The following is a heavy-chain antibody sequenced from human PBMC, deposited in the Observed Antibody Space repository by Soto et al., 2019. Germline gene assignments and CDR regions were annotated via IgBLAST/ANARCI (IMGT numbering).Heavy chain of an antibody. CDR2: ISHDGSNK. CDR1: GFTFSSYG. D-gene: IGHD2-21*02. J-gene: IGHJ6*02. Sequence: GGSLRLSCAASGFTFSSYGMHWVRQAPGKGLEWVAVISHDGSNKYYADSVKGRFTISRDNSKNTLYLKMNSLRAEDTAVYYCAKDLFVTDGMDVWGQGTTVTVSS. V-gene: IGHV3-30*18. CDR3: AKDLFVTDGMDV.